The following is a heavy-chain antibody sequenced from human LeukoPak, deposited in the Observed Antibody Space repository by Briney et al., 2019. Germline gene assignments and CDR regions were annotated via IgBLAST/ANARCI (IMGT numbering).Heavy chain of an antibody. CDR3: AKGESGYYDY. Sequence: GGSLRLSCAASGFTFSSYAMHWVRQAPGKGLEWVAVISYDGSNKYYADSVKGRFTISRDNSKNTLYLQMNSLRAEDTAVYYCAKGESGYYDYWGQGTLVTVSS. CDR1: GFTFSSYA. J-gene: IGHJ4*02. V-gene: IGHV3-30*04. D-gene: IGHD3-22*01. CDR2: ISYDGSNK.